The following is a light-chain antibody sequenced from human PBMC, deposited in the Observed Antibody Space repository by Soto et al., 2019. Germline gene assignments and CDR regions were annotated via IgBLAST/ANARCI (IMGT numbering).Light chain of an antibody. CDR1: QSVSSW. CDR2: DAS. V-gene: IGKV1-5*01. J-gene: IGKJ1*01. CDR3: QQSYSTPRT. Sequence: DIQMTQSPSTLSASVGDTVTVTCRASQSVSSWLAWYQHKPGKAPKLLIYDASNLDSGVPSRFSGSGSGTEFSLTISNLQPDDCATYYCQQSYSTPRTFGQGTKVDIK.